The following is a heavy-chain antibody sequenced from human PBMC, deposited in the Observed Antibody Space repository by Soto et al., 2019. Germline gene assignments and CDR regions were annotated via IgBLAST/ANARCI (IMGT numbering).Heavy chain of an antibody. CDR1: GFTFSSYA. J-gene: IGHJ3*02. V-gene: IGHV3-64*01. D-gene: IGHD2-15*01. Sequence: PGGSLRLSCAASGFTFSSYAMSRVRQAPGKGLEYVSVISSNGDSTYYANSVKGRFTISRDNSKNTLYLQMGGLRAEDMAVYYCARFCSGGSCGWDAFDIWGQGTMVTVSS. CDR2: ISSNGDST. CDR3: ARFCSGGSCGWDAFDI.